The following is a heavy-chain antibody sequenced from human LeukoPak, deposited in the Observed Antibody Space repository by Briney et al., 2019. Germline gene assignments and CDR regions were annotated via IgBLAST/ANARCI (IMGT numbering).Heavy chain of an antibody. CDR3: ARGPSTIRKSLDY. CDR2: ISGSGGST. V-gene: IGHV3-23*01. CDR1: GFTFSSYA. Sequence: PGGSLRLSCAASGFTFSSYAMSWVRQAPGKGLEWASAISGSGGSTYYADSVKGRFTISRDNSKNTLYLQMNSLRAEDTAVYYCARGPSTIRKSLDYWGQGTLVTVSS. D-gene: IGHD1-26*01. J-gene: IGHJ4*02.